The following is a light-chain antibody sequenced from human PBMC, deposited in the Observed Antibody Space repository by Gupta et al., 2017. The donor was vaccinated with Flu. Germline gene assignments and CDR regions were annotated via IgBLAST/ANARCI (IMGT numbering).Light chain of an antibody. V-gene: IGLV3-21*03. J-gene: IGLJ3*02. CDR2: DDG. CDR3: QGWYTAAATWL. Sequence: KTASCACGRSSIGSETVDWFQKRPGRSPASVIYDDGQRPSGVPERFSGSNYRNTTTLTIRSVEVGDEADYYCQGWYTAAATWLFGGGTKLTVV. CDR1: SIGSET.